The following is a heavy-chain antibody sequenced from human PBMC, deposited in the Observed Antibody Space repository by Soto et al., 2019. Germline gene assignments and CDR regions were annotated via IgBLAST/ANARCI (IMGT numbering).Heavy chain of an antibody. D-gene: IGHD6-6*01. Sequence: GGSLRLSCAASGFAFRTYWMHWVRQTPGKGLVWVSRISNDGSTTHYADSVKGRFTISRDNANDTLYLQMTSLGAEDTAVYYCARDLRPTDYWGQGTLVTVSS. CDR3: ARDLRPTDY. J-gene: IGHJ4*02. CDR1: GFAFRTYW. V-gene: IGHV3-74*01. CDR2: ISNDGSTT.